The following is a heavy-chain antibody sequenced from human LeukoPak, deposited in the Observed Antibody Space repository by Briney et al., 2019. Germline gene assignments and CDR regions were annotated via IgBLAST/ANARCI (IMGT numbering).Heavy chain of an antibody. D-gene: IGHD3-22*01. J-gene: IGHJ4*02. CDR3: ARHWASSPYYYDSSGSNVLDY. Sequence: AETLSLTCAASGCSISSSCYYWGWHRQPPGKGLEWIRSIDYSANTYYNPTLKSRVTISVDTSKNQFSLKLSSVTAADTAVYYCARHWASSPYYYDSSGSNVLDYWGQGTLVTVSS. CDR2: IDYSANT. CDR1: GCSISSSCYY. V-gene: IGHV4-39*01.